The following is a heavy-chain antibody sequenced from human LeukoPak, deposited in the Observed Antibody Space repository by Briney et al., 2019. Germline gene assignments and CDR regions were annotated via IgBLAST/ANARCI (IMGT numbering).Heavy chain of an antibody. Sequence: ASVKVSCKASGYTFTSYYMHWVRQAPGQGLEWMGIINPSGGSTSYAQKFQGRVTMTRDTSTSTVYMELSSLRSEDTAVYYCARAGGHSGSYYYFDYWGQGTLVTVSS. D-gene: IGHD1-26*01. CDR1: GYTFTSYY. CDR3: ARAGGHSGSYYYFDY. CDR2: INPSGGST. V-gene: IGHV1-46*01. J-gene: IGHJ4*02.